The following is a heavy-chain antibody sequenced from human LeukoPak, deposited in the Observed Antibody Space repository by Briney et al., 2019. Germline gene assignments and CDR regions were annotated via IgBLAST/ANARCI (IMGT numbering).Heavy chain of an antibody. V-gene: IGHV3-74*01. CDR1: GFIFSTYW. Sequence: GGSLRLSCAASGFIFSTYWMHWVRQVPGKGLVWVSRINSDGSRTTYADSVKGRFTISRDNAKNTLYLQMNSLRAEDTAVYYCARDRSNWNYPYYYYYMDVWGKGTTVTVSS. CDR3: ARDRSNWNYPYYYYYMDV. D-gene: IGHD1-7*01. J-gene: IGHJ6*03. CDR2: INSDGSRT.